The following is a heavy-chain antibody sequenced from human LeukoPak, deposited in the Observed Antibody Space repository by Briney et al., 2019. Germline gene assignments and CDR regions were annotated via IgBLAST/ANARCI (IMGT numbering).Heavy chain of an antibody. CDR1: GFSFNNAW. CDR3: STGGGTNDF. J-gene: IGHJ4*02. D-gene: IGHD1-1*01. V-gene: IGHV3-15*01. CDR2: IQAETDGGTA. Sequence: VGSLRLSCVVSGFSFNNAWVGWVRQAPGKGLEWVGRIQAETDGGTADSAAPVKGRFTISRDDSKNTVFLQMDSLKIEDTAVYFCSTGGGTNDFWGQGALVTVSS.